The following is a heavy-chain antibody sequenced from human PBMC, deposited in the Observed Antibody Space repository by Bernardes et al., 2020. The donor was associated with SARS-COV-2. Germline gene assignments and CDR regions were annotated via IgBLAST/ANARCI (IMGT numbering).Heavy chain of an antibody. V-gene: IGHV1-18*01. Sequence: ASVKVSCKASGYTFTSYGISWVRHAPGQGLEWMGWISAYNGNTNYAQKLQGRVTMTTDTSTSTAYMELRSLRSDDTAVYYCASLFLAVAGTNYYYYMDVGGKGTTVTVSS. CDR1: GYTFTSYG. D-gene: IGHD6-19*01. J-gene: IGHJ6*03. CDR2: ISAYNGNT. CDR3: ASLFLAVAGTNYYYYMDV.